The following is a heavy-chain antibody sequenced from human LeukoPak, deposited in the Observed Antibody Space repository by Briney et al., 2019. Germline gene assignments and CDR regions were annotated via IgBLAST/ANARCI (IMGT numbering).Heavy chain of an antibody. Sequence: GASVKVSCKASGYTFTSYGISWVRQAPGQGLEWMGWISAYNGNTNYAQKLQGRVTMTTDTSTSTAYMELRSLRSDDTAVYYCARVPELNQLLYGVPDYWGQGTLVTVSS. D-gene: IGHD2-2*02. CDR3: ARVPELNQLLYGVPDY. CDR2: ISAYNGNT. J-gene: IGHJ4*02. CDR1: GYTFTSYG. V-gene: IGHV1-18*01.